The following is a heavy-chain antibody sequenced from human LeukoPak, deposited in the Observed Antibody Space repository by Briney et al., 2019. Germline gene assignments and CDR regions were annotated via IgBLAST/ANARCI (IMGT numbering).Heavy chain of an antibody. D-gene: IGHD6-19*01. J-gene: IGHJ4*02. CDR1: GGSISSYY. V-gene: IGHV4-59*08. CDR2: MYYNGRT. CDR3: ARGGDIAVAGVLDC. Sequence: SETLSLTCTVSGGSISSYYWSWIRQPAGKGLEWIAYMYYNGRTNYNPSLESRVTISVDTSKNQCSLKLTSVTAADTALYYCARGGDIAVAGVLDCWGQGTQVTVSS.